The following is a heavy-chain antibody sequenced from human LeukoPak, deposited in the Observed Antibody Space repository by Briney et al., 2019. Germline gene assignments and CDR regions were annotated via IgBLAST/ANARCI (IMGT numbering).Heavy chain of an antibody. CDR2: IYYSGSA. CDR1: GGSISSSGYY. CDR3: ARGSQVDDFWSGYRAPLDY. Sequence: SSETLSLTCTVSGGSISSSGYYWSWIRQPPGKGLEWIGTIYYSGSAYYNPSLRTQVTISVDTSKNQFSLKLSSVTAADTAVYFCARGSQVDDFWSGYRAPLDYWGQGTLVTVSS. V-gene: IGHV4-39*01. D-gene: IGHD3-3*01. J-gene: IGHJ4*02.